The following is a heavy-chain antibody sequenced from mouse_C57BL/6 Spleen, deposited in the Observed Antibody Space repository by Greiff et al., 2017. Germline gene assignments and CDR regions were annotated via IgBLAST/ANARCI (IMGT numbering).Heavy chain of an antibody. J-gene: IGHJ3*01. D-gene: IGHD1-1*01. CDR2: IYPYNGVS. CDR3: AREGITTVVTGTWAY. CDR1: GYSFTGYY. Sequence: EVQVVESGPELVKPGASVKISCKASGYSFTGYYMHWVKQSHGNILDWIGYIYPYNGVSSYNQKFKGKATLTVDESSSTAYMELRSLTSEDSAVYYCAREGITTVVTGTWAYWGQGTLVTVSA. V-gene: IGHV1-31*01.